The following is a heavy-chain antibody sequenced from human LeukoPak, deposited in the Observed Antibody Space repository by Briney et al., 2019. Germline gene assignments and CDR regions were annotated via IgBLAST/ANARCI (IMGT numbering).Heavy chain of an antibody. CDR1: GGSISNYY. D-gene: IGHD3-22*01. Sequence: SETLSRTCTVSGGSISNYYWSWIRQSAGKGLVWIGRIYTSGSTNYNPSLKSRVSMSVDTSKNQFSLRLRSVTAADTAVYYCARESGYYYDTSGYTFDYWGRGILVTVSS. CDR3: ARESGYYYDTSGYTFDY. V-gene: IGHV4-4*07. J-gene: IGHJ4*02. CDR2: IYTSGST.